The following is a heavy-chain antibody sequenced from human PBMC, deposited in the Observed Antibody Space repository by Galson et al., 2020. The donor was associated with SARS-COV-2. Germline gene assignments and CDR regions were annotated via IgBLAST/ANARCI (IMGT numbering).Heavy chain of an antibody. CDR3: AKDHRVLLWFGQYGMDV. CDR2: ISYDGSNK. V-gene: IGHV3-30*18. D-gene: IGHD3-10*01. Sequence: RLSCAASGFTFSSYGMHWVRQAPGKGLEWVAVISYDGSNKYYADSVKGRFTISRDNSKNTLYLQMNSLRAEDTAVYYCAKDHRVLLWFGQYGMDVWGQGTTVTVSS. CDR1: GFTFSSYG. J-gene: IGHJ6*02.